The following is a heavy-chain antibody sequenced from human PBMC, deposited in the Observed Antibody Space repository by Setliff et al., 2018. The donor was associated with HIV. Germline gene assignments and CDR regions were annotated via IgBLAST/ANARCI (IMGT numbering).Heavy chain of an antibody. CDR3: AKGAGFYGDYTFDH. CDR2: IYSTGST. J-gene: IGHJ4*02. CDR1: GPSINIHY. D-gene: IGHD4-17*01. Sequence: PSETLSLTCPVSGPSINIHYWSWLRQSPGKAFEWIGYIYSTGSTNYNPSLQSRVTITMVASRNQFSLKVTSVTAADTAVYYCAKGAGFYGDYTFDHWGQGRQVTVSS. V-gene: IGHV4-59*11.